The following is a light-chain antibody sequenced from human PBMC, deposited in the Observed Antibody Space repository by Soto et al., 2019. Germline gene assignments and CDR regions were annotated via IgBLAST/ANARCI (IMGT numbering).Light chain of an antibody. CDR3: QQYNNWWT. CDR2: GAS. V-gene: IGKV3-15*01. CDR1: QSINSN. J-gene: IGKJ1*01. Sequence: IVMTQSPATLSVSPGERATLSCTASQSINSNLAWYQQRPGQAPRLLIYGASTRATGIPARFSGSGSGTEFTLTISSLQSEDFAVYYCQQYNNWWTFGQGTKVDIK.